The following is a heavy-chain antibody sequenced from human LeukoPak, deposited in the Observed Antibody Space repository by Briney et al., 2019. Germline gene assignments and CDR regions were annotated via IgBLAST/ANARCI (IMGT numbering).Heavy chain of an antibody. D-gene: IGHD3-22*01. CDR2: ISGSGGST. CDR1: GFTFSSYG. V-gene: IGHV3-23*01. Sequence: GGSLRLSCAASGFTFSSYGMSWVRQAPEKGLEWVSAISGSGGSTYYADSVKGRFTISRDNSKNTLNLQMNSLRAEDTAVYYCARDLGQYYDTSDNWFDPWGQGTLVTVSS. CDR3: ARDLGQYYDTSDNWFDP. J-gene: IGHJ5*02.